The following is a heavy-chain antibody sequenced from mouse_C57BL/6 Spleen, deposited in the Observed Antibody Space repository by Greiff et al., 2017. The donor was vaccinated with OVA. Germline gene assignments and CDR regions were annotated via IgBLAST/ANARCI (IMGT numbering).Heavy chain of an antibody. D-gene: IGHD1-1*01. CDR2: INPNNGGT. V-gene: IGHV1-26*01. CDR1: GYTFTDYY. J-gene: IGHJ1*03. Sequence: VQLKQSGPELVKPGASVKISCKASGYTFTDYYMNWVKQSHGKSLEWIGDINPNNGGTSYNQKFKGKATLTVDKSSSTAYMELRSLTSEDSAVYYCAPRYYYGSDWYFDVWGTGTTVTVSS. CDR3: APRYYYGSDWYFDV.